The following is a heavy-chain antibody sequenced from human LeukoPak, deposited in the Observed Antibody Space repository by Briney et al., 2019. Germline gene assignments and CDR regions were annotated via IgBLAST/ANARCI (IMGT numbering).Heavy chain of an antibody. Sequence: GGSLRLSCAASGFTFSSYSMNWVRQAPGKGLEWVSSISSSSSYIYYADSVKGRSTISRDNAKNSLYLQMNSLRAEDTAVYYCARSLRITGTSDYWGQGTLVTVSS. CDR2: ISSSSSYI. CDR3: ARSLRITGTSDY. CDR1: GFTFSSYS. V-gene: IGHV3-21*01. J-gene: IGHJ4*02. D-gene: IGHD1-20*01.